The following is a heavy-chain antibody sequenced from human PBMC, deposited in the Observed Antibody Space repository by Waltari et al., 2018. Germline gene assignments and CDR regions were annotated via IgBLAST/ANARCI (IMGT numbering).Heavy chain of an antibody. CDR3: ARLGHLPRWGGYCSGGSCSRALEFDP. CDR2: INHSGST. J-gene: IGHJ5*02. D-gene: IGHD2-15*01. V-gene: IGHV4-34*01. CDR1: GGSFSGYY. Sequence: QVQLQQWGAGLLKPSETLSLTCAVYGGSFSGYYWSWIRQPPGKGLEWIGEINHSGSTNYNPSLKSRVTISVDTSKNQFSLKLSSVTAADTAVYYCARLGHLPRWGGYCSGGSCSRALEFDPWGQGTLVTVSS.